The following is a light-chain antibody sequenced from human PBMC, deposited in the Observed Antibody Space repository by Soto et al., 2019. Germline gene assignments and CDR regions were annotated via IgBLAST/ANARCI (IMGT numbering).Light chain of an antibody. V-gene: IGKV3-20*01. CDR2: GVS. Sequence: EIVLTQSTGPLSLSPGESATPSCRDSQSLSSNYLAWYQQKPGPAPRLIIYGVSSRATGVPVSFSGSGSGTDCTLTISRLEPEDVAVYYCQQYVSAPITFGQGTRLEIK. CDR3: QQYVSAPIT. CDR1: QSLSSNY. J-gene: IGKJ5*01.